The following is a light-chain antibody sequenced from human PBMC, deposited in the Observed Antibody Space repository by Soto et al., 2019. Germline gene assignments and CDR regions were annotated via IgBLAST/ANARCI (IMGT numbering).Light chain of an antibody. J-gene: IGKJ4*01. V-gene: IGKV1-9*01. Sequence: QLTQSPSSLSASVGDRVTITCRASQGIASYLAWYQQKPGQAPNLLIYAASTLQSGVPSRFRGSGSGTDFTLTSSSLQPEDFATYYCQQLNSYPLTFGGGTKVEI. CDR3: QQLNSYPLT. CDR1: QGIASY. CDR2: AAS.